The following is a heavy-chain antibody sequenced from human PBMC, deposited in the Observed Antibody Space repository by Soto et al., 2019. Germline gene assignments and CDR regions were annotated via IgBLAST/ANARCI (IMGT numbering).Heavy chain of an antibody. CDR1: GGSISSSSYY. CDR3: ARGLLWFGESLDTLYFDY. Sequence: QLQLQESGPGLVKPSETLSLTCTVSGGSISSSSYYWGWIRQPPGKGLEWIGSIYYSGSTYYNPSLKSRVTISVDTSKHQFSLKLSSVTAADTAVYYCARGLLWFGESLDTLYFDYWGQGTLVTVSS. J-gene: IGHJ4*02. CDR2: IYYSGST. D-gene: IGHD3-10*01. V-gene: IGHV4-39*01.